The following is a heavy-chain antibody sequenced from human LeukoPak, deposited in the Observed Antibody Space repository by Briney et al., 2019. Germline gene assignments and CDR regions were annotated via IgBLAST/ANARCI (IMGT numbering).Heavy chain of an antibody. J-gene: IGHJ4*02. CDR3: ARQYGGSYYSY. Sequence: GASVKVSCKASGYTFTSYYMHWVRQAPGQGLEWMGIINPSGGSTSYAQKFRGRVTMTRDMSTSTVYMELSSLRSEDTAVYYCARQYGGSYYSYWGQGTLVTVSS. CDR1: GYTFTSYY. V-gene: IGHV1-46*01. CDR2: INPSGGST. D-gene: IGHD1-26*01.